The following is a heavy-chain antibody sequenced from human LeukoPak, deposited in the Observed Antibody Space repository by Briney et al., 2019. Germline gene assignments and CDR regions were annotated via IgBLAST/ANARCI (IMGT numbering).Heavy chain of an antibody. CDR3: ARGGGKYYFDY. CDR1: GFTFSDYY. CDR2: IYDDGTT. Sequence: GGSLRLSCAASGFTFSDYYMSWVRQAPGKGLEWVSIIYDDGTTYHAESVKGRFTISRDNSKNTLYLQMNSLRAEDTAVYYCARGGGKYYFDYWGQGSLVTVSS. V-gene: IGHV3-53*01. D-gene: IGHD3-16*01. J-gene: IGHJ4*02.